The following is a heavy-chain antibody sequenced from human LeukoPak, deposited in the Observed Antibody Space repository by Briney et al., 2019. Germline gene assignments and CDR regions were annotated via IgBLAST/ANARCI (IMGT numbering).Heavy chain of an antibody. CDR3: AKLGSPRAY. CDR1: GGSIGTYY. J-gene: IGHJ4*02. V-gene: IGHV4-59*01. CDR2: IYYFEKT. Sequence: SETLSLTCTVSGGSIGTYYWSWIRQPPRKGLEWIGHIYYFEKTDYNPSLESRVTISVDAAKNHFSLKLRSATPLDTAVYYCAKLGSPRAYWGQGILVTVSS. D-gene: IGHD7-27*01.